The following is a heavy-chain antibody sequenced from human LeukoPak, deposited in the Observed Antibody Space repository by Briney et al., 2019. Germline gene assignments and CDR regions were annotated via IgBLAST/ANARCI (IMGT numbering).Heavy chain of an antibody. D-gene: IGHD6-19*01. Sequence: SETLSLTCAVSGDSITSHSWWSWVRQPPGKGLEWIGEVYHGGASNYDPSLESLVTISVDKSKNRFSLNLRSVTAADTATYYCASHVTVLGTRGFDFWGRGTLVTVS. CDR1: GDSITSHSW. J-gene: IGHJ4*02. CDR2: VYHGGAS. V-gene: IGHV4-4*02. CDR3: ASHVTVLGTRGFDF.